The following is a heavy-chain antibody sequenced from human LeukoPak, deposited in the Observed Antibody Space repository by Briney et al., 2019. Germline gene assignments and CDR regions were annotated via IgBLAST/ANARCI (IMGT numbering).Heavy chain of an antibody. CDR3: ATSYDNKIDPYDC. D-gene: IGHD3-9*01. CDR2: ISTSGRT. V-gene: IGHV4-4*09. Sequence: SETLSLTCTVSGVSITSYKWSWLRQSPGKGLEWIGFISTSGRTDYNPSLTSRVSMSVDTSKSQVSLRLSSVTAEDTAVYYCATSYDNKIDPYDCWGQGILVTVSS. CDR1: GVSITSYK. J-gene: IGHJ4*02.